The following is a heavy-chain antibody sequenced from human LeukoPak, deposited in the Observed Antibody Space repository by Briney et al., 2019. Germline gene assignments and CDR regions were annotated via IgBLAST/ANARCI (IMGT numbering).Heavy chain of an antibody. J-gene: IGHJ4*02. CDR3: ARSYCSGGSCYSTSFDY. CDR1: GGSISSNY. CDR2: ISYSGST. Sequence: SETLSLTCTVSGGSISSNYWSWIRQTQGKGLELIGYISYSGSTNYNPSLKSRVTISVDTSKNQFSLKLSSVTAADTAVYYCARSYCSGGSCYSTSFDYWGQGTLVTVSS. D-gene: IGHD2-15*01. V-gene: IGHV4-59*01.